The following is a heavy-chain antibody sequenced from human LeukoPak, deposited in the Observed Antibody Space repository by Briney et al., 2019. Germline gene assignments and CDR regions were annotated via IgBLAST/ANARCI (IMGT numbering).Heavy chain of an antibody. CDR1: GYTFTSYG. V-gene: IGHV1-18*01. Sequence: ASVTVSCKASGYTFTSYGISWVRQAPGQGLEWMGWISAYNGNTNYAQKLQGRVTMTTDTSTSTAYMELRSLRSDDTAVYYCARDSVPAVTPDRKNWFDPWGQGTLVTVSS. CDR3: ARDSVPAVTPDRKNWFDP. D-gene: IGHD2-2*01. CDR2: ISAYNGNT. J-gene: IGHJ5*02.